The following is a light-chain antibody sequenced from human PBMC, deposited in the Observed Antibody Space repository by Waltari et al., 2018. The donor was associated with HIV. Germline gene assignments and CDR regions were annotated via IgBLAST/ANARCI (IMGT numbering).Light chain of an antibody. J-gene: IGLJ2*01. Sequence: SYELTQPPSVSVSPGHTARITCSGDALPMNEASWYQQKSGQAPVLVIYEDSKRPSGIPERFSGSSSGTMATLTISGAQVEDEADYYCYSTDSSGHVVFGGGTKLTVL. V-gene: IGLV3-10*01. CDR2: EDS. CDR1: ALPMNE. CDR3: YSTDSSGHVV.